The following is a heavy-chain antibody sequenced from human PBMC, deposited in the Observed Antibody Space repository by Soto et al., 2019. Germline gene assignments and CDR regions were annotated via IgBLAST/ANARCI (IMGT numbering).Heavy chain of an antibody. CDR3: ATSGHCGGLRCSSFDM. CDR2: IQTGGYA. J-gene: IGHJ3*02. Sequence: DVQLVETGGGLLQPGGSLKLSCSASGFDISNNYMSWVRQAPGGGLEWVSVIQTGGYARYGDSVKGRFIISRDNFKNTVYLEMITLRAEDTAVYYCATSGHCGGLRCSSFDMWGQGTVVTVSS. CDR1: GFDISNNY. D-gene: IGHD2-21*01. V-gene: IGHV3-53*02.